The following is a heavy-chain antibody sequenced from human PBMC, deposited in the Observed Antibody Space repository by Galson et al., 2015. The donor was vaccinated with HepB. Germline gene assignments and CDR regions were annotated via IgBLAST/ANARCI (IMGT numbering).Heavy chain of an antibody. CDR1: GFTFSSYG. CDR2: IWYDGSNK. V-gene: IGHV3-33*08. CDR3: ARDQGKQWLDPGNYYYYGMDV. J-gene: IGHJ6*02. D-gene: IGHD6-19*01. Sequence: SLRLSCAASGFTFSSYGMHWVRQAPGKGLEWVAVIWYDGSNKYYADSVKGRFTISRDNSKNTLYLQMNSLRAEDTAVYYCARDQGKQWLDPGNYYYYGMDVWGQGTTVTVSS.